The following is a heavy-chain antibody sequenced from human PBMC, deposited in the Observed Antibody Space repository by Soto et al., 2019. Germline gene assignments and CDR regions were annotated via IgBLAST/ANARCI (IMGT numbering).Heavy chain of an antibody. D-gene: IGHD3-22*01. J-gene: IGHJ4*02. Sequence: EGQLVESGGGLVKPGGYLRLSCAGSGLTLSSYGMTWVRQAPGKGLEWVSSISAITNYKYSADSLQCRFTISRDNAKNSLYLQMNSLRAEDTAVYYCAGGSRDTSGYYDFDYWGQGTLVTVSS. CDR3: AGGSRDTSGYYDFDY. V-gene: IGHV3-21*02. CDR1: GLTLSSYG. CDR2: ISAITNYK.